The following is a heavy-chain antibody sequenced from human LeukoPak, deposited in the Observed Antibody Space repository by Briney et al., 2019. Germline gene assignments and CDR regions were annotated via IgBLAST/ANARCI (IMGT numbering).Heavy chain of an antibody. CDR2: VDPEDDET. V-gene: IGHV1-24*01. D-gene: IGHD3-22*01. Sequence: ASVKVSCKVSGYTLTELSMHWVRQAPGKGLEWMGGVDPEDDETFYAQKFQGRVTMTEDTSTHTAYMELSSLRSADTAVYYCATPAPSHFYDLRYYFDYWGQGTLVTVSS. CDR3: ATPAPSHFYDLRYYFDY. J-gene: IGHJ4*02. CDR1: GYTLTELS.